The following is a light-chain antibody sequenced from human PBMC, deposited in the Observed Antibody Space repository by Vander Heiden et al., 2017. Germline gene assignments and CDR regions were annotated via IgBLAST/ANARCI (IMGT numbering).Light chain of an antibody. V-gene: IGKV3-11*01. CDR1: QSVNNW. Sequence: EVVLTQSPATLSLAPVGRTTLSSRRSQSVNNWLVWYQQKPGHAPKLLIYDASIPASGIPARFSGSGSATDFTPTISSLAPEDSAVYYCQQRNNWLIFGGGTKVEIK. CDR2: DAS. CDR3: QQRNNWLI. J-gene: IGKJ4*01.